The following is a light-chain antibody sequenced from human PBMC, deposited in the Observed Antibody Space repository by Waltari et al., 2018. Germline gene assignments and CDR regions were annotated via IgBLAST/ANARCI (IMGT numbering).Light chain of an antibody. CDR3: SSYISSSTLEV. V-gene: IGLV2-14*03. CDR2: DVS. Sequence: SPLSPPASALGSPGPRTPIPDPGPSGKLGGCNYFSCYQQHPGKAPKLMIFDVSNRPSGVSNRFSGSKSGNTASLTISGLQAEDEADYYCSSYISSSTLEVFGGGTRLTVL. CDR1: SGKLGGCNY. J-gene: IGLJ3*02.